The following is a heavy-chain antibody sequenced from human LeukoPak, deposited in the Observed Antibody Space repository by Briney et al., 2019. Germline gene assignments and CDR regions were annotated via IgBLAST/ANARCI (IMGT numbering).Heavy chain of an antibody. CDR1: RYSFTSYC. J-gene: IGHJ3*01. D-gene: IGHD1-26*01. V-gene: IGHV5-51*01. Sequence: GESLKISCKVSRYSFTSYCIGWVRQMTGKGLEWMGIIYPGDSGPTYSPSFQGQVTTSVDKSINTAYLQWSSLQASDTAMYYCGMSGDRVPLQDDVFDVWGQGTMVTVST. CDR2: IYPGDSGP. CDR3: GMSGDRVPLQDDVFDV.